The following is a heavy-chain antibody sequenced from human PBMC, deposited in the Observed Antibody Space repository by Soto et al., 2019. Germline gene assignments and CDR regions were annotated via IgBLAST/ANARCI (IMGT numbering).Heavy chain of an antibody. CDR1: GFSLSTSGVG. D-gene: IGHD2-15*01. Sequence: QITLKESGPALVSPTQTLTLTCTFSGFSLSTSGVGVGWIRQPPGKALEWLALIYWDDDKRYSPSLKNRLTITKDTSKNQVVLTMTNMDPVDTATYYCAHRGCIGGSCYGYFHHWGQGTLVTVSS. V-gene: IGHV2-5*02. J-gene: IGHJ1*01. CDR3: AHRGCIGGSCYGYFHH. CDR2: IYWDDDK.